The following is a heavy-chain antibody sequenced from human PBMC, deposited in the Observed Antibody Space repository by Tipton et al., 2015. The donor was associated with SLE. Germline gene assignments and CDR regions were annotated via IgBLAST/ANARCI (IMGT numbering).Heavy chain of an antibody. D-gene: IGHD3-3*01. J-gene: IGHJ5*02. CDR3: ARDSTYYDFWSGPPWFDP. V-gene: IGHV4-59*01. Sequence: TLSLTCTVSGGSISSYYWSWIRQPPGKGLEWIGYIYYSGSTNYNPSLKSRVTISVDTSKNQFSLKLSSVTAADTAVYYCARDSTYYDFWSGPPWFDPWGQGTLVTVSS. CDR1: GGSISSYY. CDR2: IYYSGST.